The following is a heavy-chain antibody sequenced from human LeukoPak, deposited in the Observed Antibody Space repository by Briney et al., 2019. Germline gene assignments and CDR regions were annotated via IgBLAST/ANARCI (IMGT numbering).Heavy chain of an antibody. J-gene: IGHJ4*02. D-gene: IGHD5-12*01. CDR2: ISSSSSYI. V-gene: IGHV3-21*01. CDR1: GFTFSSYS. CDR3: ARVAYSGYDFGFDY. Sequence: PGGSLRLSCAASGFTFSSYSMNWVRQARGKGLEWVSSISSSSSYIYYADSVKGRFTISRDNAKNSLYLQMNSLRAEDTAVYYCARVAYSGYDFGFDYWGQGTLVTVSS.